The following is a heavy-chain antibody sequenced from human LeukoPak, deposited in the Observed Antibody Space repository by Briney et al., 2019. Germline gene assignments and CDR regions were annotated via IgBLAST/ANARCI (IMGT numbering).Heavy chain of an antibody. Sequence: ASVKVSCKASGYTFTSYFMHWVRQAPGQGLEWMGLVNPSGGSTNYAQKFQGRATMTRDMSTSTVFMELDSLRSEDTAVYYCARDLGGAYYDYGWGQGPWSPSPQ. CDR1: GYTFTSYF. V-gene: IGHV1-46*01. D-gene: IGHD3-16*01. J-gene: IGHJ1*01. CDR2: VNPSGGST. CDR3: ARDLGGAYYDYG.